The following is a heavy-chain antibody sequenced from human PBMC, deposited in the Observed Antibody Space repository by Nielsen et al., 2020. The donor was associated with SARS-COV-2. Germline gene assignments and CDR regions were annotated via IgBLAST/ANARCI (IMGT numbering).Heavy chain of an antibody. CDR3: ASPSTGGYYDSSGYYGGPEYFQH. CDR2: ISSSSSTI. D-gene: IGHD3-22*01. J-gene: IGHJ1*01. Sequence: WIRQPPGKGLEWVSYISSSSSTIYYADSVKGRFTISRDNAKNSLYLQMNSLRAEDTAVYYCASPSTGGYYDSSGYYGGPEYFQHWGQGTLVTVSS. V-gene: IGHV3-48*03.